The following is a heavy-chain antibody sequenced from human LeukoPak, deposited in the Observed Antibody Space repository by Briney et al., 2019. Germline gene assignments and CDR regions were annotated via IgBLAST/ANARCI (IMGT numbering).Heavy chain of an antibody. D-gene: IGHD3-22*01. Sequence: GGSLRLSCAASGFTFSSYAMSWVRQAPGKGLEWVANIQRGGNEKYYVNSVKGRFTISRDNAKNTLNLQMNSLRAEDTAVYYCARDLGQYYDTSDNWFDPWGQGTLVTVSS. CDR2: IQRGGNEK. V-gene: IGHV3-7*01. J-gene: IGHJ5*02. CDR1: GFTFSSYA. CDR3: ARDLGQYYDTSDNWFDP.